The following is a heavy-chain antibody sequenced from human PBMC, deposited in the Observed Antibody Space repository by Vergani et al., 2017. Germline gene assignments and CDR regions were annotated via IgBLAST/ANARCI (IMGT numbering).Heavy chain of an antibody. CDR3: SKELDIVGATCGLGYYYYGMDV. J-gene: IGHJ6*02. CDR1: GFTFSSYG. CDR2: ISYDGSNK. D-gene: IGHD1-26*01. Sequence: QVQLVESGGGVVQPGRSLRLSCAASGFTFSSYGMHWVRQAPGKGLEWVAVISYDGSNKYYADSVKGRFTISRDNSKDTLDLQMNSLRAEYTAVYYCSKELDIVGATCGLGYYYYGMDVWGQGTTVTVSS. V-gene: IGHV3-30*18.